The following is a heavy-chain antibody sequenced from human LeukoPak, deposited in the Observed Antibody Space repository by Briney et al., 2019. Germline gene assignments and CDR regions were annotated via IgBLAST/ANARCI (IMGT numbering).Heavy chain of an antibody. Sequence: KPGGSLRLSCAASGFTFSSYSMNWVRQAPGKGLEWVSSISSSSSYIYYADSVKGRFTISRDNAKNSLYLQMNSLRAEDTALYYCAKDSRYYSNYAIESDGMDVWGQGTTVTVSS. CDR2: ISSSSSYI. CDR3: AKDSRYYSNYAIESDGMDV. CDR1: GFTFSSYS. V-gene: IGHV3-21*04. D-gene: IGHD4-11*01. J-gene: IGHJ6*02.